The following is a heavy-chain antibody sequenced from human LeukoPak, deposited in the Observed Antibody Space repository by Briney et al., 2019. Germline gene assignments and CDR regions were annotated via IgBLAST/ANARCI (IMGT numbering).Heavy chain of an antibody. V-gene: IGHV5-51*01. CDR3: AVMTNRKYYFDY. J-gene: IGHJ4*02. D-gene: IGHD3-22*01. Sequence: PGESLKVSCKGSGYSFTSYWIGWVRQMPGKGLEWMVIIYPGDSDTRYSPSFQGQVTISTDKSISTAYLQWSSLKASDTAMYYCAVMTNRKYYFDYWGQGTLVTVSS. CDR2: IYPGDSDT. CDR1: GYSFTSYW.